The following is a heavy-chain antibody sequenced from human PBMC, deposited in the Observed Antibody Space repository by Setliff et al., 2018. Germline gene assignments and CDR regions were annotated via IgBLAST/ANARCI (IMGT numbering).Heavy chain of an antibody. D-gene: IGHD5-18*01. CDR3: AREGDVGYSYGFGYFDY. Sequence: SETLSLTCSVSAGAISRSGYYWGWIRQSPGKGLEWIGGVHYNGNAYYTPSLKSRLTVSVDTAKNQFSLRLTSVTVADTAVYYCAREGDVGYSYGFGYFDYWGQGTLVTVSS. J-gene: IGHJ4*02. V-gene: IGHV4-39*02. CDR2: VHYNGNA. CDR1: AGAISRSGYY.